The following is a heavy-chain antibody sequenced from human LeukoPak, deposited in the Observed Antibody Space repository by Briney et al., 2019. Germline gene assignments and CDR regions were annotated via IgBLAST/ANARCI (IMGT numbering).Heavy chain of an antibody. CDR3: ARDRGSYFSDAFDI. CDR1: GYTFTGYY. Sequence: ASVKVSCKASGYTFTGYYMHWVRQAPGQGLEWMGWINPNSGGTNYAQKFQGRVTMTRDTSISTAYMELSRLRSDDTAVYYCARDRGSYFSDAFDIWGQGTMVTVSS. V-gene: IGHV1-2*02. J-gene: IGHJ3*02. CDR2: INPNSGGT. D-gene: IGHD1-26*01.